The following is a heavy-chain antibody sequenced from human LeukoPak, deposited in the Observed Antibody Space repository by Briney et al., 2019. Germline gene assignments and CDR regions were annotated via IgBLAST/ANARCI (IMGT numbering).Heavy chain of an antibody. J-gene: IGHJ3*02. D-gene: IGHD2-15*01. CDR1: GGSFSGYY. CDR3: TRGGGYDAFDI. CDR2: INHSGST. Sequence: PSETLSLTCAVYGGSFSGYYWSWIRQPPGKGLEWIGEINHSGSTNYNPSLKSRVTISIDRSKNQFSLKLSSVTATDTAMYYCTRGGGYDAFDIWGQGTMVTVSS. V-gene: IGHV4-34*01.